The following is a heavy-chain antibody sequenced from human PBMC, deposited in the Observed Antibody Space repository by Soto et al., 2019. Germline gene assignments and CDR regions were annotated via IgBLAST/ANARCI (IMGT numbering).Heavy chain of an antibody. Sequence: QVQLVQSGAEVKKPGASVKVSCKASGYTFTSYAMHWVRQAPGQRLEWMGWINAGNGNTKYSQKFQGRVTITRDTSASTAYMEPSSLRSEDTAVYYCARGPYGSGSYKYGWFDPWGQGTLVTVSS. CDR2: INAGNGNT. CDR1: GYTFTSYA. V-gene: IGHV1-3*01. CDR3: ARGPYGSGSYKYGWFDP. J-gene: IGHJ5*02. D-gene: IGHD3-10*01.